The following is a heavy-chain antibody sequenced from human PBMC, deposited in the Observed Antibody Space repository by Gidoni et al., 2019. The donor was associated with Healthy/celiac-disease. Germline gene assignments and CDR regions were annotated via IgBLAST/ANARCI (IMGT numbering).Heavy chain of an antibody. V-gene: IGHV3-30*18. J-gene: IGHJ3*01. CDR3: AKNAPGEMATGH. D-gene: IGHD3-16*01. CDR2: ISYDGSNK. Sequence: QVQLVESGGGVVQPGRSLRLSCAASGFTFSSYGMHWVRQAPGKGLEWVAVISYDGSNKYYADSVKGRFTISRDNSKNTLYLQMNSLRAEDTAVYYCAKNAPGEMATGHWGQGTMVTVSS. CDR1: GFTFSSYG.